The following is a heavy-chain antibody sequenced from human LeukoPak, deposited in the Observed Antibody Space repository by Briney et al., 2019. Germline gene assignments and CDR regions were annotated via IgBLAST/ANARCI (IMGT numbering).Heavy chain of an antibody. D-gene: IGHD3-10*01. V-gene: IGHV3-30*02. CDR3: AKDPSYYSSGFDY. J-gene: IGHJ4*02. Sequence: GGSLRLSCAASGFTFSSYGMHWVRQAPGKGLEWVAFIRYDGSNKYYADSVKGRFTISRDNSKNTLYLQMNSLRAEDTAVYYCAKDPSYYSSGFDYWGQGTLVTVSS. CDR1: GFTFSSYG. CDR2: IRYDGSNK.